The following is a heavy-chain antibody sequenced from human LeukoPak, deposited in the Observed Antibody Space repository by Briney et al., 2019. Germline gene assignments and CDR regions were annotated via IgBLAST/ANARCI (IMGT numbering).Heavy chain of an antibody. V-gene: IGHV1-18*01. J-gene: IGHJ6*03. D-gene: IGHD2-2*01. CDR3: ARWGLVAPGTYYYYYMDV. CDR1: GYTFTNYG. Sequence: ASVKVSCKASGYTFTNYGVSWVRQAPGQGLEWMGWINAYNGDTHYAQNLQGRLTMTTDTSTSMAFMELRSLKPDDTAVYFCARWGLVAPGTYYYYYMDVWGRGTTVTVSS. CDR2: INAYNGDT.